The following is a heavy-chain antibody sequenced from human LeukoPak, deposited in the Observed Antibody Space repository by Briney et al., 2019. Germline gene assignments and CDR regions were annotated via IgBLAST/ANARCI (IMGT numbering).Heavy chain of an antibody. D-gene: IGHD6-13*01. Sequence: VGSLSLSCAASVFTFSSYATSCVSATPGEGVGWVSAISGSGGSTSYADPVRGGSTISRENSKNTLYLQMTSLRPEDTAVNYCASDVPQLVPHYWGQGTLVTVSS. CDR3: ASDVPQLVPHY. J-gene: IGHJ4*02. CDR2: ISGSGGST. CDR1: VFTFSSYA. V-gene: IGHV3-23*01.